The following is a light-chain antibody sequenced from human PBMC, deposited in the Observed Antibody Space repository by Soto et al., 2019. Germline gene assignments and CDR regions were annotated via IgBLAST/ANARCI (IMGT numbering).Light chain of an antibody. CDR1: QAINNY. J-gene: IGKJ5*01. Sequence: DIQMTQSPSSLSASVGDRVAITCRASQAINNYLAWYQQKPGKFPKLLIYAASNLHPGVPYRFSGSGSGTDFTLTISRLQPEDVAVYYCQQRSNWPPITFGQGTRLEIK. V-gene: IGKV1-27*01. CDR2: AAS. CDR3: QQRSNWPPIT.